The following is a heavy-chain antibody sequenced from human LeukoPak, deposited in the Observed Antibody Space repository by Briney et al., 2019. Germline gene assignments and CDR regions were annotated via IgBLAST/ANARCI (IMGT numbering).Heavy chain of an antibody. Sequence: PSETLSLTCAVYGGSFGGYYWSWIRQPPGKGLEWIGEINHSGSTNYNPSLKSRVTISVDTSKNQFPLKLSSVTAADTAVYYCARGGIVVVAAMSWFDPWGQGTLVTVSS. D-gene: IGHD2-15*01. CDR3: ARGGIVVVAAMSWFDP. CDR2: INHSGST. V-gene: IGHV4-34*01. J-gene: IGHJ5*02. CDR1: GGSFGGYY.